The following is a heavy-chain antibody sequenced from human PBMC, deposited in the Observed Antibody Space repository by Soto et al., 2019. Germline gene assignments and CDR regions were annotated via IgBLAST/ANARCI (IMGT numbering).Heavy chain of an antibody. V-gene: IGHV1-3*01. D-gene: IGHD3-22*01. CDR3: ARWVSGYYDSSGYYWDWFDP. CDR1: GYTFTSYA. Sequence: VASVKVSCKASGYTFTSYAMHWVRQAPGQRLEWMGWINAGNGNTKYSQKFQGRVTITRDTSASTAYMELSSLRSEDTAVYYCARWVSGYYDSSGYYWDWFDPWGQGTLVTVSS. J-gene: IGHJ5*02. CDR2: INAGNGNT.